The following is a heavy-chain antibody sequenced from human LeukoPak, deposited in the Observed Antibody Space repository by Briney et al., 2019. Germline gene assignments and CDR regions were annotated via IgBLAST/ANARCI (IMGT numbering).Heavy chain of an antibody. CDR2: VSYDGSSE. Sequence: RTGGSLRLSCAASGFIFSSYDIHWVREAPGKGLEWVAVVSYDGSSEFYADSVKGRFTVSRDNSKNTLYLQMNSLRTEDTAVYYCAKAGQQRRGYSFGWWGYDYWGLGTLVTVSS. CDR1: GFIFSSYD. CDR3: AKAGQQRRGYSFGWWGYDY. D-gene: IGHD5-18*01. V-gene: IGHV3-30*18. J-gene: IGHJ4*02.